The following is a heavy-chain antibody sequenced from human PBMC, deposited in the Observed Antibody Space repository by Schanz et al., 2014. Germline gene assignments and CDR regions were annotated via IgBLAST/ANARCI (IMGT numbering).Heavy chain of an antibody. V-gene: IGHV3-23*04. J-gene: IGHJ3*02. CDR1: GFTFSSYA. CDR3: AKGRFGELSAFDI. Sequence: VQLVESGGGVVQPGRSLRLSCAASGFTFSSYAMSWVRQAPGKGLEWVSAISGSGGSTYYADSVKGRFTISRDNSKNTLYLQMNSLRAEDTAVYYCAKGRFGELSAFDIWGQGTMXTVSS. D-gene: IGHD3-10*01. CDR2: ISGSGGST.